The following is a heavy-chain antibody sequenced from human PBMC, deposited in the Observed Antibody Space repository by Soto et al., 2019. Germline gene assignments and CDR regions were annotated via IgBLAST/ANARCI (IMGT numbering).Heavy chain of an antibody. Sequence: PSETLSLTCAVSGYSISSGYYWGWLRQPPGKGLEWIGSIYHGGSTYYNPSLNSRVTLSIDMTNNHVSLILNSVTAADTAVYYCAYDSSGYSAFDYWGQGXLVTVYS. CDR3: AYDSSGYSAFDY. V-gene: IGHV4-38-2*01. CDR2: IYHGGST. D-gene: IGHD3-22*01. CDR1: GYSISSGYY. J-gene: IGHJ4*02.